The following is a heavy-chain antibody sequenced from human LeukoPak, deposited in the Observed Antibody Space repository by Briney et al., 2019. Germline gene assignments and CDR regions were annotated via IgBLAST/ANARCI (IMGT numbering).Heavy chain of an antibody. Sequence: PSETLSLTCTVSGGSMNQYYWSWIRQPAGKGLEWIGRIYSTGTTYYKPSLKSRVTMSVDTSHNQFSLKLNSVTAADTAVYYCAREARSGYEGFWSDPWGQGTVITVSS. CDR3: AREARSGYEGFWSDP. CDR1: GGSMNQYY. CDR2: IYSTGTT. J-gene: IGHJ5*02. D-gene: IGHD5-12*01. V-gene: IGHV4-4*07.